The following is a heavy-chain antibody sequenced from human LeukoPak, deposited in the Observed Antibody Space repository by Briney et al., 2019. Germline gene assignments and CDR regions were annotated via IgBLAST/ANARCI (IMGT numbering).Heavy chain of an antibody. CDR1: GFTFGDYA. J-gene: IGHJ4*02. CDR3: AKDIGYGGNSVSFDY. Sequence: GGSLRLSCAASGFTFGDYAMHWVRQAPGKGLEWVSGISWNSGSIVYADSVKGRFTISRDNAKNSLYLQMNSLRADDTALYYCAKDIGYGGNSVSFDYWGQGTLVTVSS. CDR2: ISWNSGSI. D-gene: IGHD4-23*01. V-gene: IGHV3-9*01.